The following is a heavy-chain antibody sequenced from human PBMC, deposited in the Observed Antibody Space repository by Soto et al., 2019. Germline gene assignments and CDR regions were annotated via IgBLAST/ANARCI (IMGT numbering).Heavy chain of an antibody. J-gene: IGHJ4*02. CDR2: ISRDGGTK. CDR1: GFTVSTYG. V-gene: IGHV3-30*03. D-gene: IGHD2-8*02. CDR3: TGEVASGY. Sequence: QVQLVESGGGVVQPGRSLRLSCAVSGFTVSTYGMHWVRQAPGKGLEWVAVISRDGGTKYYADSVKGRFTISRDNSRNKLFLEMKSLRGCDMAVYYCTGEVASGYWGQGTLVTVSS.